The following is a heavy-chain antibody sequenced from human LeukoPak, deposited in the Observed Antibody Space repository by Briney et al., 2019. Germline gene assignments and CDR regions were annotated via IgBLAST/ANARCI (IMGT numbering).Heavy chain of an antibody. J-gene: IGHJ4*02. CDR1: GGSISSGGYS. V-gene: IGHV4-30-2*01. CDR2: IYHSGST. D-gene: IGHD3-22*01. Sequence: SQTLSLTCAVSGGSISSGGYSWSWIRQPPGKGLEWIGYIYHSGSTYYNPSLKSRVTISVDRSKNQFSLKLSSVTAADTAVYYCARGYYYDSSGYYYFDYWGQGTLVTVSS. CDR3: ARGYYYDSSGYYYFDY.